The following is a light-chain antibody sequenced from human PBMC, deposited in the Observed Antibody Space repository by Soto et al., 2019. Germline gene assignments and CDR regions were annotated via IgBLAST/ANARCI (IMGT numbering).Light chain of an antibody. CDR3: QKYGSSPAT. CDR2: GAS. CDR1: QSISSSF. Sequence: EIVLTQSPGILSLSPWQRASLSCGASQSISSSFLAWYQQKPGQAPRLLIYGASSRATGIPARFSGSGSGTDFTLTISSLEPEDFALYYCQKYGSSPATCGQGTKGDIK. J-gene: IGKJ1*01. V-gene: IGKV3-20*01.